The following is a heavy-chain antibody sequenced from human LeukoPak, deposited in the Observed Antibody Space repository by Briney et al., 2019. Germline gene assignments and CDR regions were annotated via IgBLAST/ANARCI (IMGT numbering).Heavy chain of an antibody. V-gene: IGHV3-23*01. CDR3: AKDYYGSGS. CDR2: ISGSGGST. D-gene: IGHD3-10*01. Sequence: GGSLRLSCAASGFTFSNYAITWVRQAPGKGLEWVSAISGSGGSTYYADSVKGRFAISRDNPKNTLYLQMNSLRAEDTAVYYCAKDYYGSGSWGQGALVSVST. CDR1: GFTFSNYA. J-gene: IGHJ4*02.